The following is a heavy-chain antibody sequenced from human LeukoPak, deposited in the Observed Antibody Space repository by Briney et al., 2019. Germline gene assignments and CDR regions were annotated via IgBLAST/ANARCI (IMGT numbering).Heavy chain of an antibody. D-gene: IGHD4-17*01. V-gene: IGHV3-48*01. Sequence: GGFPGLFLAGSGFTFRSYCMNWGRPAPGKGLGWVSYISSSSSTIYYADSVKGRFTISRDNAKNSLYLQMNSLRAEDTAVYYCARDGDYDAFDIWGQGTMVTVSS. CDR2: ISSSSSTI. CDR3: ARDGDYDAFDI. CDR1: GFTFRSYC. J-gene: IGHJ3*02.